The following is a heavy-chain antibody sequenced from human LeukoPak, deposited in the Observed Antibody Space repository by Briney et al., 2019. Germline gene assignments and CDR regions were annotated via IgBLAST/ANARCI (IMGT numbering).Heavy chain of an antibody. CDR2: LYHSGTT. Sequence: SETLSLTCTVSGYSINSGYYWGWVRQPPGKGLEWIGILYHSGTTYYSPSLKSRVTISVDTSKNQFSLKLSSVTAADTAVYYCAREGSMLLWFGELPNWFDPWGQGTLVTVSS. J-gene: IGHJ5*02. CDR3: AREGSMLLWFGELPNWFDP. D-gene: IGHD3-10*01. V-gene: IGHV4-38-2*02. CDR1: GYSINSGYY.